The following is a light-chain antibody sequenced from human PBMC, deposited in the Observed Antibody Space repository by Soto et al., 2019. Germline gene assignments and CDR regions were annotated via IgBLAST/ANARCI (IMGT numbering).Light chain of an antibody. CDR2: DAS. J-gene: IGKJ1*01. CDR3: QQYNSYSRT. CDR1: QSISSW. Sequence: DIQMTQSPSTLSASVGDRVTITCRAGQSISSWLAWYQQKPGKAPKLLIYDASSLESGVPSRFSGSGSGTEFTLTSSSLQPDDFATYYCQQYNSYSRTYGQGTKVDIK. V-gene: IGKV1-5*01.